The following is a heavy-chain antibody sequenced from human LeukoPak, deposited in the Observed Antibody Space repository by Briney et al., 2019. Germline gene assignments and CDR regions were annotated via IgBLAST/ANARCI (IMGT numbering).Heavy chain of an antibody. D-gene: IGHD6-13*01. CDR2: IKQDGSEK. CDR3: AKDMGYSSSGDWFDP. Sequence: GGSLRLSCAASGFTFSSYWMSWVRQAPGKGLEWVANIKQDGSEKYYVDSVKGRFTISRDNAKNSLYLQMNSLRAEDTALYYCAKDMGYSSSGDWFDPWGQGTLVTVSS. CDR1: GFTFSSYW. J-gene: IGHJ5*02. V-gene: IGHV3-7*03.